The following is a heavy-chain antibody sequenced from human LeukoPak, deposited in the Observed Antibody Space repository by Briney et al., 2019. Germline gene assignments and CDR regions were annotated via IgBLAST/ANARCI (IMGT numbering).Heavy chain of an antibody. J-gene: IGHJ4*02. V-gene: IGHV3-33*01. CDR3: ARDHEGSSGWYTGGD. CDR1: GFIFGTYG. Sequence: QAGGSLRLSCAASGFIFGTYGMHWVRQAPGKGLEWVAVILHDGTNKYYADSVKDRFTISRDNSKNTVYLQINSLRAEDTAVYYCARDHEGSSGWYTGGDWGQGTLVIVSS. D-gene: IGHD6-19*01. CDR2: ILHDGTNK.